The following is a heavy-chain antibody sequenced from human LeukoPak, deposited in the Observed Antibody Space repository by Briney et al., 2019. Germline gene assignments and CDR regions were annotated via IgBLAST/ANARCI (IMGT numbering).Heavy chain of an antibody. Sequence: GGSLRLSCAASGFRFSSYSMHWVRQAPGKGLDWVSSITRGSSTRYYADSVKGRFTISRDDGKTSLYLHMNSLGVDDTAVYFCARDATVASSPNWFDPWGQGTLVTVSS. CDR2: ITRGSSTR. CDR1: GFRFSSYS. J-gene: IGHJ5*02. V-gene: IGHV3-48*01. CDR3: ARDATVASSPNWFDP. D-gene: IGHD6-19*01.